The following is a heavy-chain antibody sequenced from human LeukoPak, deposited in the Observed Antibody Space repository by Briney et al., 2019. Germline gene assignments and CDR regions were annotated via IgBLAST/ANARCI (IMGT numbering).Heavy chain of an antibody. J-gene: IGHJ4*02. CDR1: GFDFSAYE. Sequence: GGALRLSCAASGFDFSAYEMNWVRQAPGKGLEWVAYFAGSDTTKYYADSVRGRFTISRDNAKHSLYLQMNSLRAEDTALYYCTTLGYHLDSWGQGTLVTVSS. V-gene: IGHV3-48*03. CDR3: TTLGYHLDS. D-gene: IGHD3-22*01. CDR2: FAGSDTTK.